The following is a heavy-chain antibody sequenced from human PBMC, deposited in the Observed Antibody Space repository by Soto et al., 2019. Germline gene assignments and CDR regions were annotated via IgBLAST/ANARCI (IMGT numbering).Heavy chain of an antibody. D-gene: IGHD2-8*02. Sequence: EVQLLESGGGLVQPGGSLRLSCAASGFTFGSYAMTWVRQAPGRGLEWVSTVFGGGATTYYADSVKGRFTISRDNSKSRLYLQMNSLRADDTAVYYCAKDKSRLVPSPLDSWGQGTLVTVSS. J-gene: IGHJ4*02. CDR1: GFTFGSYA. CDR2: VFGGGATT. CDR3: AKDKSRLVPSPLDS. V-gene: IGHV3-23*01.